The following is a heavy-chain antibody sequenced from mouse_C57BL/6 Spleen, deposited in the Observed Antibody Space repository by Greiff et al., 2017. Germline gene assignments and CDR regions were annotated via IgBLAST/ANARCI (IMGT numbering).Heavy chain of an antibody. Sequence: QVQLQQPGAELVKPGASVKMSCKASGYTFTSYWITWVKQRPGQGLEWIGDIYPGSGSTNYNEKVKSKATLTVDTSSSTAYMQLSSLTSEESAVYYCARYDFTTVAPYWGQGTLVTVSA. CDR2: IYPGSGST. V-gene: IGHV1-55*01. CDR1: GYTFTSYW. J-gene: IGHJ3*01. CDR3: ARYDFTTVAPY. D-gene: IGHD1-1*01.